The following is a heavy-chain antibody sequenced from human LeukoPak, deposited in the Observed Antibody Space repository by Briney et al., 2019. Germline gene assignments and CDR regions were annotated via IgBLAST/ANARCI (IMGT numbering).Heavy chain of an antibody. CDR2: ISSSSSTI. J-gene: IGHJ4*02. D-gene: IGHD3-10*01. CDR1: GFTFSSYS. V-gene: IGHV3-48*01. CDR3: ATVPDVTYYYGSGSYYD. Sequence: PGGSLRLSCAASGFTFSSYSMNWVRQAPGKGLEWVSYISSSSSTIYYADSVKGRFTISRDNAKDSLYLQMSSLRAEDTAVYYCATVPDVTYYYGSGSYYDWGQGTLVTVSS.